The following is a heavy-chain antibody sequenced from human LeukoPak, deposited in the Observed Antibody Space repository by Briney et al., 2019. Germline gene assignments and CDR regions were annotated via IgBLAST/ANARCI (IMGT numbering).Heavy chain of an antibody. D-gene: IGHD5-12*01. Sequence: GASVKVSCKASGYTFTSYDINWVRQATGQGLEWMGWMNPNSGNTGYAQKFQGRVTMTRNTSISTAYMELSSLRFEDTAVYYCARRHPGDGHNYWTGYYFDYWGQGTLVTVSS. CDR3: ARRHPGDGHNYWTGYYFDY. CDR2: MNPNSGNT. CDR1: GYTFTSYD. J-gene: IGHJ4*02. V-gene: IGHV1-8*01.